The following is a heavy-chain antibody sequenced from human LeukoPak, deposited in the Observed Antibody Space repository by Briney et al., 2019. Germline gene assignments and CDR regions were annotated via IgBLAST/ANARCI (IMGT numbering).Heavy chain of an antibody. CDR1: GYSFTSYW. CDR2: IYPGDSDT. J-gene: IGHJ5*02. CDR3: ARLVSGVGNWFDP. V-gene: IGHV5-51*01. Sequence: HGESLKISCKGSGYSFTSYWIVWVRQMPGKGLEWMGIIYPGDSDTRYSPSFQGQVTLSADKSISTAYLQWSSLKASDTAMYYCARLVSGVGNWFDPWGPRTLVTVSS. D-gene: IGHD1-26*01.